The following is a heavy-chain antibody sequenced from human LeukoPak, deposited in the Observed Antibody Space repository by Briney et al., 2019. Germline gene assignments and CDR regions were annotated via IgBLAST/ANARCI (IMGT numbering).Heavy chain of an antibody. CDR2: IKPKTDGETT. Sequence: PGGSLRLSCAASGFTSSDYYMNWVRQAPGKGLEWVGRIKPKTDGETTEYAAPVKGRFSISRDDSKNMLYLQMNSLKTEDTAVYYCIAPLPYSAQGGQGTLVTVSS. J-gene: IGHJ4*02. CDR3: IAPLPYSAQ. V-gene: IGHV3-15*07. D-gene: IGHD2-21*01. CDR1: GFTSSDYY.